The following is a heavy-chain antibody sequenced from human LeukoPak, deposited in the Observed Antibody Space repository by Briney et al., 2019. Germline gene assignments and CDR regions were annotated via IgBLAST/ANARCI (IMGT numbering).Heavy chain of an antibody. V-gene: IGHV5-51*01. J-gene: IGHJ4*02. Sequence: GESLKISCKGSGYSFTSYWIGWVRQMPGKGLEGMGIIYPGDSDTRYSPSFQGQVTISADKSISTAYLQWSSLKASDTAMYYCARYARGYSYGLSFDYWGQGTLVTVSS. CDR3: ARYARGYSYGLSFDY. D-gene: IGHD5-18*01. CDR1: GYSFTSYW. CDR2: IYPGDSDT.